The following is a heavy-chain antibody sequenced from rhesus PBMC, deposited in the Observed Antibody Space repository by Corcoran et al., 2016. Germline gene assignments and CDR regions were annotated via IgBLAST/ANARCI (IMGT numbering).Heavy chain of an antibody. J-gene: IGHJ3*01. CDR3: ATQGYSGYTDAFDF. V-gene: IGHV4-65*01. D-gene: IGHD5-42*01. Sequence: QVQLQESGPGLVKPSETLSLTCAVSGGSVSSSNWWSWIRQPPGKGLEWIGYISGSSGSTYYNPSLNSRVTISTDTSKNQFSLKLSSVTAADTAVYYCATQGYSGYTDAFDFWGQGLRVTVSS. CDR2: ISGSSGST. CDR1: GGSVSSSNW.